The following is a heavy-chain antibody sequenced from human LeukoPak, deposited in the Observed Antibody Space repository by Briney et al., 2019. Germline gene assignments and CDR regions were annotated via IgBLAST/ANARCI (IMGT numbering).Heavy chain of an antibody. Sequence: GGSLRLSCAASGFTFRNYAMSWVRQAPGKGLEWVSGINGADTTTLYADSVKGRFTISRDNSENALSLQMNSLRAEDTAVYYCVRNQWVEQYWYFDLWGRGTLVTVPS. CDR3: VRNQWVEQYWYFDL. V-gene: IGHV3-23*01. J-gene: IGHJ2*01. D-gene: IGHD1/OR15-1a*01. CDR2: INGADTTT. CDR1: GFTFRNYA.